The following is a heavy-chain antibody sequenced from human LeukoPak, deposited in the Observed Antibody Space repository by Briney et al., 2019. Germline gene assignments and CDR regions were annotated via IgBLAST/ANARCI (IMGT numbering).Heavy chain of an antibody. V-gene: IGHV4-34*01. Sequence: SETLSLTCAVYGGSFSGYYWSWIRQPPGKGLEWIGEINHSGSTNYNPSLKSRFTISVDTSKNQFSLKLSSVTAAHTAVYYCARGRRYFDWLLRGYYFDYWGQGTLVTVSS. CDR1: GGSFSGYY. D-gene: IGHD3-9*01. CDR2: INHSGST. J-gene: IGHJ4*02. CDR3: ARGRRYFDWLLRGYYFDY.